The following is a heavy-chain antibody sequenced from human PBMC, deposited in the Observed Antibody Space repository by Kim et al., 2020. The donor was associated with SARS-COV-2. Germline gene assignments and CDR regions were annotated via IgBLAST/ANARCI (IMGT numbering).Heavy chain of an antibody. CDR1: GFTFSNAW. D-gene: IGHD3-22*01. Sequence: GGSLRLSCAASGFTFSNAWMSWVRQAPGKGLEWVGRIKSKTDGGTTDYAAPVKGRFTISRDDSKNTLYLQMNSLKTEDTAVYYCTTGTLGYYQIDYFDYWGQGTLVTVSS. V-gene: IGHV3-15*01. CDR2: IKSKTDGGTT. CDR3: TTGTLGYYQIDYFDY. J-gene: IGHJ4*02.